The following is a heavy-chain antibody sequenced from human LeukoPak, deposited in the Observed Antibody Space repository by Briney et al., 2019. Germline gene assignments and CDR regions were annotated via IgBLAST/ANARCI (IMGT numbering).Heavy chain of an antibody. Sequence: GGSLRLSCAASGYTFSTYSMNWVRQAPGKGLEWVSFISTSSSYIYYADSVKGRFTISRDNAKNSLYLQMNSLRAEDTAVYYCTRDEDFYSSSSDYWGQGTLVTVSS. CDR2: ISTSSSYI. CDR1: GYTFSTYS. D-gene: IGHD6-6*01. CDR3: TRDEDFYSSSSDY. V-gene: IGHV3-21*01. J-gene: IGHJ4*02.